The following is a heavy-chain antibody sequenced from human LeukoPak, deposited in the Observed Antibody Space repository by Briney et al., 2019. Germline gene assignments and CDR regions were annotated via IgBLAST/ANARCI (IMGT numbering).Heavy chain of an antibody. CDR3: ARDLTPYCSNGICFDAFDI. CDR2: ISSSGRTM. Sequence: GGSLRLSCAASGFIFSSYEMSWVRQAPGEGLEWVSYISSSGRTMYYADSVKGRFTVSRDNAKNSLYLQMNSLRAEDTALYYCARDLTPYCSNGICFDAFDIWGQGTMVTVSS. J-gene: IGHJ3*02. V-gene: IGHV3-48*03. CDR1: GFIFSSYE. D-gene: IGHD2-8*01.